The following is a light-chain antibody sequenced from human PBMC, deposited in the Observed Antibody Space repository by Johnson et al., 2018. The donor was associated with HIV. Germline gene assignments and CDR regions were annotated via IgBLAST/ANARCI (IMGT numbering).Light chain of an antibody. J-gene: IGLJ1*01. Sequence: QSVLTQPPSVSAAPGQKVTISCSGSNSNIGNNYVSWYQHLPGTAPKLLIYENNRRPSGTPDRFSGSKSGTSATLAITGLQTGDEAYCYCGTWDVSLCAGGVFGSVTKVTVL. CDR3: GTWDVSLCAGGV. V-gene: IGLV1-51*02. CDR2: ENN. CDR1: NSNIGNNY.